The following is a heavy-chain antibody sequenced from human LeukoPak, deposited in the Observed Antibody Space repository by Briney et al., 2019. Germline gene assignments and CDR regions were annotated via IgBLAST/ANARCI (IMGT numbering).Heavy chain of an antibody. CDR3: ARGPPPLSGSYSLINYYYYGMDV. D-gene: IGHD1-26*01. V-gene: IGHV3-33*01. CDR1: GFTFSSYG. CDR2: IWYDGSNK. J-gene: IGHJ6*02. Sequence: PGRSLRLSCAASGFTFSSYGMHWVRQAPGKGLEWVAVIWYDGSNKYYADSVKGRFTISRDNSKNTLYLQMNSLRAEDTAVYYCARGPPPLSGSYSLINYYYYGMDVWGQGITVTVSS.